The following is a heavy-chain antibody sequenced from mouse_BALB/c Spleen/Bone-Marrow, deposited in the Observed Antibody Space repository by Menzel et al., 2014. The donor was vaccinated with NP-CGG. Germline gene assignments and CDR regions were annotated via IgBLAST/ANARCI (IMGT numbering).Heavy chain of an antibody. CDR2: IWGDGTT. CDR3: AREKYGNYYAMDY. J-gene: IGHJ4*01. Sequence: VMLVESGPGQVAPSQSLSITCTVSGFSLTGFGINWIRQPPGKGLEWLGMIWGDGTTDYNSALKSRLSIKKDNSKSQVFLKMNSLQAGDTARYYCAREKYGNYYAMDYWGQGTSVTVSS. V-gene: IGHV2-6-7*01. D-gene: IGHD2-10*02. CDR1: GFSLTGFG.